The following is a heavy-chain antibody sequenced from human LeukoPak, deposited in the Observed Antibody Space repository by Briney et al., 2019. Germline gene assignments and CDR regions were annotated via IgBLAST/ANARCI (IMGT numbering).Heavy chain of an antibody. CDR3: ARTKSVTTKPFDP. D-gene: IGHD5-12*01. V-gene: IGHV4-59*01. J-gene: IGHJ5*02. CDR2: IYYSGST. Sequence: SETLSLTCTVSGGSISSYHWSWIRQPPGKGLEWIGYIYYSGSTNYNPSLKSRVTISVDTSKNQFSLKLSSVTAADTAVYYCARTKSVTTKPFDPRGQGTLVTVSS. CDR1: GGSISSYH.